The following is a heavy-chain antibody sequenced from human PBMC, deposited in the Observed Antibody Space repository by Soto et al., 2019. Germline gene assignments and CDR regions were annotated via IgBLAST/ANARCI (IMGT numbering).Heavy chain of an antibody. Sequence: ASVKVSCEASGYTFTRYNVHWVRRAPGQGLEWMAIINPSGGTTYYVQKFEGRVTLTTDTSTSTVYMELSSLRSDDTAVYYCARVRGGGSEYFFDYWGQGTLVTVSS. D-gene: IGHD2-15*01. J-gene: IGHJ4*02. CDR3: ARVRGGGSEYFFDY. CDR1: GYTFTRYN. CDR2: INPSGGTT. V-gene: IGHV1-46*01.